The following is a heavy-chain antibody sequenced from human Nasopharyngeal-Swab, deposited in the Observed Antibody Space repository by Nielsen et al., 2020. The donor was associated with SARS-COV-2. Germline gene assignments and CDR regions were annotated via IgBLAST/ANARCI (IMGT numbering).Heavy chain of an antibody. J-gene: IGHJ4*02. D-gene: IGHD3-22*01. CDR2: INHSGTT. CDR3: ARGHRSISMIVVVIATAHFYFDS. CDR1: GVSFSGYY. Sequence: SETLSLTCAVSGVSFSGYYLSWIRQPPGKGLEWIGEINHSGTTSYNPSPKSRVTIASDTSKNQFSLKLSSVTAADTAVYYCARGHRSISMIVVVIATAHFYFDSWGRGTLVTVTS. V-gene: IGHV4-34*01.